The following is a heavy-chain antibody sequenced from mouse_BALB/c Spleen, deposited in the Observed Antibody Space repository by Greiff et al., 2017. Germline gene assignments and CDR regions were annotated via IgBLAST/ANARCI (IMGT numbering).Heavy chain of an antibody. D-gene: IGHD3-1*01. Sequence: EVMLVESGGGLVQPGGSLKLSCAASGFTFSSYGMSWVRQTPDKRLELVATINSNGGSTYYPDSVKCRFTISRDNAKNTLYLQMSSLKSEDTAMYYCARDRGDGGYAMDYWGQGTSVTVSS. J-gene: IGHJ4*01. CDR3: ARDRGDGGYAMDY. V-gene: IGHV5-6-3*01. CDR1: GFTFSSYG. CDR2: INSNGGST.